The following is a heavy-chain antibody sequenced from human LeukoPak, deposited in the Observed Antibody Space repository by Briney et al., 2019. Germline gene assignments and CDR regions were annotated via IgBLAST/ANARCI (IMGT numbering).Heavy chain of an antibody. CDR1: GGSISSSSYY. V-gene: IGHV4-39*01. D-gene: IGHD3-16*01. Sequence: AATVSLTCTVSGGSISSSSYYWGWIRQPPGKGLEWIGSIYYSGSTYYNPSLKSRVTISVDTSKNQFSLKLSSVTAADTAVYYCAKPSRRSDYVWMIWGQGTLVTVSS. CDR3: AKPSRRSDYVWMI. CDR2: IYYSGST. J-gene: IGHJ4*02.